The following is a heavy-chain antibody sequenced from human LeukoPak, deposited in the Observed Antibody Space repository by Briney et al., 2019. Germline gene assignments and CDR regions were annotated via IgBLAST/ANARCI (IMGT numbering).Heavy chain of an antibody. Sequence: GGSLRLSCAASGFTFSSYGMHWVRQAPGKGLEWVAVISYDGSNKYYADSVKGRFTISRDNSKNTLYLQMNSLRAEDTAVYYCAKVGGDTPSAAYYFDYWGQGTLVTVSS. J-gene: IGHJ4*02. CDR1: GFTFSSYG. CDR2: ISYDGSNK. V-gene: IGHV3-30*18. CDR3: AKVGGDTPSAAYYFDY. D-gene: IGHD2-21*01.